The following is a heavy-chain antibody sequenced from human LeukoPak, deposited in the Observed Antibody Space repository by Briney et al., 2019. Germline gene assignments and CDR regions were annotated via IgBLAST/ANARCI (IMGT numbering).Heavy chain of an antibody. Sequence: QAGGSLRLSCTASGFTFGDYAKSWVRQAPGKGLEWVGFIRSKAYGGTTEYAASVKGRFTISRDDSKSIAYLQMNSLKTEDTAVYYCTRGLVRGVITYYFDYWGQGTLVTVSS. CDR3: TRGLVRGVITYYFDY. V-gene: IGHV3-49*04. CDR1: GFTFGDYA. CDR2: IRSKAYGGTT. D-gene: IGHD3-10*01. J-gene: IGHJ4*02.